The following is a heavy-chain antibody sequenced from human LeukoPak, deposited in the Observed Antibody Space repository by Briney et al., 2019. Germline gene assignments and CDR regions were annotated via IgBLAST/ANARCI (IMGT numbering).Heavy chain of an antibody. CDR2: INHSGST. V-gene: IGHV4-34*01. CDR3: ARVEYSLDY. Sequence: SETLSLTCAVYGVSFSGYYWSWIRQPPGKGLEWIGEINHSGSTNYNPSLKSRVTISVDTSKNQFSLKLSSVTAADTAVYYCARVEYSLDYWGQGTLVTVSS. J-gene: IGHJ4*02. D-gene: IGHD5-18*01. CDR1: GVSFSGYY.